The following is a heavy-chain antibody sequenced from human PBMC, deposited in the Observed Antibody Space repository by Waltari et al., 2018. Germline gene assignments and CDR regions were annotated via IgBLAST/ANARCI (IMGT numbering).Heavy chain of an antibody. CDR3: GTYGSGSSSFDY. Sequence: EVQLVESGGGLVKPGGSLRLSCAASGFTFSSYSMNWVRQAPGKGLEWVSSISSSSSYIYYADSVKGRFTISRDNAKNSLYLQMNSLRAEDTAVYYCGTYGSGSSSFDYWGQGTLVTVSS. D-gene: IGHD3-10*01. CDR1: GFTFSSYS. V-gene: IGHV3-21*01. CDR2: ISSSSSYI. J-gene: IGHJ4*02.